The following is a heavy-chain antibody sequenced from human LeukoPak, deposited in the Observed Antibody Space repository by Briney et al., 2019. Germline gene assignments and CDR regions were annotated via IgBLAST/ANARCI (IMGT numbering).Heavy chain of an antibody. CDR2: IYHSGST. V-gene: IGHV4-38-2*01. CDR3: ARAYSKLDY. CDR1: GYSISSGYY. J-gene: IGHJ4*02. D-gene: IGHD4-11*01. Sequence: SETLSLTCAVSGYSISSGYYWGWIRQPPGKGLEWIGSIYHSGSTYYNPSLKSRVTISVDTSKNQFPLKLSSVTAADTAVYYCARAYSKLDYWGQGTLVTVSS.